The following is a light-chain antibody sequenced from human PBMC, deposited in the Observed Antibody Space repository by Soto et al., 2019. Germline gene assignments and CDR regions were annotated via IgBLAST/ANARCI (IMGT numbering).Light chain of an antibody. CDR2: ENT. J-gene: IGLJ3*02. CDR3: GTWDNSLSGGV. V-gene: IGLV1-51*02. Sequence: QSVLTQPPSVSAAPGQQVTISCSGSSSNIGSHSVSWYQQLPGSAPKPLIYENTKRPSGIPDRFSGSKSGTSATLGITGLQTGDEADYYCGTWDNSLSGGVFGGGT. CDR1: SSNIGSHS.